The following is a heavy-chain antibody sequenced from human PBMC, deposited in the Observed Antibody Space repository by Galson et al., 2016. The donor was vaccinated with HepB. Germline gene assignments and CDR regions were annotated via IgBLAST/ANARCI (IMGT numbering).Heavy chain of an antibody. CDR3: ARSLFWGSYRCFDY. J-gene: IGHJ4*02. CDR2: LHSDGST. D-gene: IGHD3-16*02. Sequence: SLRLSCAASGFTVSYNYMSWVRQAPGKGLEWVSVLHSDGSTYYADSVKGRFTISRDNSKNTLYLQMNSLRAEDTAVYYCARSLFWGSYRCFDYWGQGTLVTVSS. V-gene: IGHV3-53*01. CDR1: GFTVSYNY.